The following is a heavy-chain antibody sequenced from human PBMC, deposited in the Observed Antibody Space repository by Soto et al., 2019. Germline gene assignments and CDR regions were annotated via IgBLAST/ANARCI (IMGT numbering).Heavy chain of an antibody. V-gene: IGHV1-2*04. J-gene: IGHJ6*02. CDR1: GYTFTGYY. D-gene: IGHD3-10*01. CDR2: INPNSGGT. CDR3: ARDRAVVRGVVGYYGMDV. Sequence: ASVKVSCKASGYTFTGYYMHWVRQAPGQGLEWMGWINPNSGGTNYAQKFQGWVTMTRDTSISTAYMELSRLRSDDTAVYYCARDRAVVRGVVGYYGMDVWGQGTTVTVSS.